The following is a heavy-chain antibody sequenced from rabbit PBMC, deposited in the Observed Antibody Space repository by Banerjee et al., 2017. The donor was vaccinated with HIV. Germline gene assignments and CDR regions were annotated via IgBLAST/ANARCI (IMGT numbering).Heavy chain of an antibody. V-gene: IGHV1S7*01. CDR3: ARAAGYAGYGYATGFNL. J-gene: IGHJ4*01. D-gene: IGHD6-1*01. Sequence: QLVESGGGLVTLGGSLKLSCKASGFDFSSYGVSWVRQAPGKGLEWIGYIDPVFGSTYYASWVNGRFTISSHNAQNTLYLQLNSLTAADTATYFCARAAGYAGYGYATGFNLWGPGTLVTVS. CDR1: GFDFSSYG. CDR2: IDPVFGST.